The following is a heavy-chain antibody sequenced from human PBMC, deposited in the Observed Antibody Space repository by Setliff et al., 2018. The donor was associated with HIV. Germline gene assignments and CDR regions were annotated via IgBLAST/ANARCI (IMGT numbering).Heavy chain of an antibody. CDR3: ARWESAQKAFNP. V-gene: IGHV4-4*09. J-gene: IGHJ3*01. Sequence: SETLSLTCTVSGVSITNHYWNWIRQSPGKGLEWIGFGHHSGHTRQNPSLASRVTISVDMSKNQFSLKLNSLSAADTAVYYCARWESAQKAFNPWGHGTMVTVSS. D-gene: IGHD1-26*01. CDR1: GVSITNHY. CDR2: GHHSGHT.